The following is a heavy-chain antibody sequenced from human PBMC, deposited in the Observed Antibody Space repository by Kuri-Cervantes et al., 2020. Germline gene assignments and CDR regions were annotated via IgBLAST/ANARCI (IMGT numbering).Heavy chain of an antibody. CDR2: ISYDGSNK. J-gene: IGHJ4*02. CDR1: GFTFSSYA. CDR3: AREGDSSSWYVYYFDY. Sequence: GSLKLSCAASGFTFSSYAMHWVRQAPGKGLEWVAVISYDGSNKYYADSVKGRFTISRDNSKNTLYLQMNSLRAEDTAVYYCAREGDSSSWYVYYFDYWGQGTLVTVSS. V-gene: IGHV3-30-3*01. D-gene: IGHD6-13*01.